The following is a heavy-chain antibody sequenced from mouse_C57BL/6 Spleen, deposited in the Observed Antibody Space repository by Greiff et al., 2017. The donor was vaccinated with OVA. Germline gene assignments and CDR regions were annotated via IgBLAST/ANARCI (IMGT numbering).Heavy chain of an antibody. J-gene: IGHJ4*01. V-gene: IGHV5-4*01. D-gene: IGHD3-2*02. Sequence: EVQLVESGGGLVKPGGSLKLSCAASGFTFSSYAMSWVRQTPEKRLEWVATISDGGSYTYYPDNVKGRFTISKDNAKNNLYLQMSHLKSEDTAMYYCARDSTAQALYYYAMDYWGQGTSVTVSS. CDR1: GFTFSSYA. CDR3: ARDSTAQALYYYAMDY. CDR2: ISDGGSYT.